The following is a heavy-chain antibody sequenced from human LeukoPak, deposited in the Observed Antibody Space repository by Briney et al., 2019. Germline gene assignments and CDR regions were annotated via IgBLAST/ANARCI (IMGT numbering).Heavy chain of an antibody. J-gene: IGHJ5*02. D-gene: IGHD3-16*01. CDR2: IYTSGST. CDR1: GGSISSGSYY. CDR3: ARTYYDYVWGRPVDNWFDP. Sequence: SETLSLTCTVSGGSISSGSYYWSWLRQPAGTGLEWIGRIYTSGSTNYNPSLKSRVTISVDTSKNQFSLKLSSVTAADTAVYYCARTYYDYVWGRPVDNWFDPWGQGTLVTVSS. V-gene: IGHV4-61*02.